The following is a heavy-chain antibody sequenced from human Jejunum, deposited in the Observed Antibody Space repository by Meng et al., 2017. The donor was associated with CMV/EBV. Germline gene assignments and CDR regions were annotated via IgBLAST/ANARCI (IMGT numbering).Heavy chain of an antibody. Sequence: YTFTNYSISWVRQAPGQGLEWMGWITAYNGNTKYAQKLQGRVTMTTDTSTSTAYMELRSLRSDDTAVYYCARDRYSTSWPRHDAFHIWGQGTMVTVSS. CDR2: ITAYNGNT. CDR3: ARDRYSTSWPRHDAFHI. D-gene: IGHD6-13*01. J-gene: IGHJ3*02. CDR1: YTFTNYS. V-gene: IGHV1-18*01.